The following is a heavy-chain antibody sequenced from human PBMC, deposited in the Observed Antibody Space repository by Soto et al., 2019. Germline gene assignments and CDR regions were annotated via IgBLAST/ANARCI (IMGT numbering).Heavy chain of an antibody. V-gene: IGHV3-30-3*01. D-gene: IGHD5-18*01. J-gene: IGHJ4*02. CDR2: ISYEGGTK. Sequence: GGALRLSCAAPGFTFSNYAMQWGRQAPGKGLEWVAVISYEGGTKGVTECVEGRFTISRDNSKNTVYLQMNSLRGEDTAVYYCARAQDRAMVTPADCWGQGTLVTVSS. CDR1: GFTFSNYA. CDR3: ARAQDRAMVTPADC.